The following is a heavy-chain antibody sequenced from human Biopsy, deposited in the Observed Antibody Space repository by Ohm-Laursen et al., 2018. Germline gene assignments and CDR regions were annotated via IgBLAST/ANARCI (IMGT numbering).Heavy chain of an antibody. Sequence: SDTLSLTCTVSGGSISSDYWSWIRQTPGKGLEWIGYIYYSGSTNYNPSLKSRVTISVDTSKNQFSLRLNSVTAADTAVYYCARDRIAYCTATSYDNFGLDVWGQGTTVTVSS. J-gene: IGHJ6*02. CDR1: GGSISSDY. CDR2: IYYSGST. CDR3: ARDRIAYCTATSYDNFGLDV. D-gene: IGHD2-8*02. V-gene: IGHV4-59*01.